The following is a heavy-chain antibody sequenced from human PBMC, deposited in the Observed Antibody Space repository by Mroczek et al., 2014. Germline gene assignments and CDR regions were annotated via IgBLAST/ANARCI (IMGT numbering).Heavy chain of an antibody. Sequence: QVQLVESGAEVKKPGASVKVSCKASGYTFTSYGISWVRQAPGQGLEWMGWISAYNGNTNYAQKLQGRVTMTTDTSTSTAYMELRSLRSDDTAVYYCARDSPRLRFFGVGTFKNDAFDIWGQGTMVTVSS. V-gene: IGHV1-18*01. CDR3: ARDSPRLRFFGVGTFKNDAFDI. CDR2: ISAYNGNT. CDR1: GYTFTSYG. D-gene: IGHD3-3*01. J-gene: IGHJ3*02.